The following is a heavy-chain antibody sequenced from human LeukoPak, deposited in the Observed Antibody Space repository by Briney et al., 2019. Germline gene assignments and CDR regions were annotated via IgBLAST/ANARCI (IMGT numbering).Heavy chain of an antibody. CDR1: GGSFSGYY. V-gene: IGHV4-34*01. D-gene: IGHD6-13*01. CDR3: ARLGVHSSSWYLLARRWFDP. J-gene: IGHJ5*02. Sequence: PSETLSLTCAVYGGSFSGYYWSWIRQPPGKGLEWIGEINHSGGTNYNPSLKSRATRSGDTSKNKFSMKLSSVTAADMAVYYCARLGVHSSSWYLLARRWFDPWGQGTLVTVSS. CDR2: INHSGGT.